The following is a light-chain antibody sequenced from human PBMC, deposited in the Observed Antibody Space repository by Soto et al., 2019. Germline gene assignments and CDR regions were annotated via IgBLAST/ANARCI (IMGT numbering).Light chain of an antibody. J-gene: IGKJ4*01. Sequence: AIQLTHSPSSLSASVGDRVTITCRASQGISSALAWYQQKPGKAPKLLIYDASSLESGVPSRFSGSGSGTDFTLTSSSLQPEDFATYYCQQFNSYPQTFGGGTKVEIK. CDR1: QGISSA. CDR3: QQFNSYPQT. CDR2: DAS. V-gene: IGKV1-13*02.